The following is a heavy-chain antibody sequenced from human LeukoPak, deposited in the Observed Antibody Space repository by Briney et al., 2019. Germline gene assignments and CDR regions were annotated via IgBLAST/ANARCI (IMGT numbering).Heavy chain of an antibody. V-gene: IGHV4-4*07. J-gene: IGHJ5*02. Sequence: SETLSLTCTVSGGSISSYYWSWIRQTAGKGLDWIGRIYTSGSTDYSPSLRGRVTISVDKSKNQLSLKLNSVTAADTAVYYCATSSAVGSVKWFDPWGQGTLVTVSS. CDR2: IYTSGST. D-gene: IGHD6-19*01. CDR3: ATSSAVGSVKWFDP. CDR1: GGSISSYY.